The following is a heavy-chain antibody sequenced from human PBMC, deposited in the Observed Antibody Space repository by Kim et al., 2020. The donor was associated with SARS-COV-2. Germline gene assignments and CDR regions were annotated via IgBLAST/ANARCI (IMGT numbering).Heavy chain of an antibody. Sequence: SVKVSCKASGGTFSSFAISWVRQAPGQGLEWMGRIIPILGIANYAQKFQGRVTITADKSTSTAYMELSSLRSEDTAVYYCARDDTAMVYDYWGQGTLVTVSS. D-gene: IGHD5-18*01. CDR1: GGTFSSFA. V-gene: IGHV1-69*04. CDR2: IIPILGIA. CDR3: ARDDTAMVYDY. J-gene: IGHJ4*02.